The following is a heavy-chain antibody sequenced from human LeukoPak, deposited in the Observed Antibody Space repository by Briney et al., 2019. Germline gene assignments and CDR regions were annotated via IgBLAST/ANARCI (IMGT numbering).Heavy chain of an antibody. V-gene: IGHV3-7*04. D-gene: IGHD7-27*01. Sequence: GGSLRLSCAASGFTFSSYWMSWVRQAPGKGLEWVANIEQDGSEKQYVDSVKGRFAISRDNAENSLYLQMNSLKAEDTAVYYCGRFTRSGDSVYWGQGTLVTVSS. CDR3: GRFTRSGDSVY. CDR1: GFTFSSYW. J-gene: IGHJ4*02. CDR2: IEQDGSEK.